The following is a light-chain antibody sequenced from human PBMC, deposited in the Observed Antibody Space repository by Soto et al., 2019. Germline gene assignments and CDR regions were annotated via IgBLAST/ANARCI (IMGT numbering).Light chain of an antibody. J-gene: IGKJ2*01. Sequence: VLTQSPATLSLSPGERATLSCRASQPIGSSLTWYQKTPGQPPRLLLYKTSNRATGIPDRFSGGGSGTDFTLSISSLEPEDFAIYYCQQRATWPYTFGQGTNLEI. CDR1: QPIGSS. CDR2: KTS. V-gene: IGKV3-11*01. CDR3: QQRATWPYT.